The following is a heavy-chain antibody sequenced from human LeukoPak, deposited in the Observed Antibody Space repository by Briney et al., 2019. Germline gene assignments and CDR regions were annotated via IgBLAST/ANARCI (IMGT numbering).Heavy chain of an antibody. CDR1: GFTLSSHW. J-gene: IGHJ4*02. CDR3: ASGGRYSGSYYGYY. Sequence: GGPLRLSCAASGFTLSSHWMGWVRQAPGKGLEWVANIKQDGSETYYVDSVKGRFTISRDNAKNSLYLQMNSLGVDDTAVYYCASGGRYSGSYYGYYWGQGTLVTVSS. V-gene: IGHV3-7*01. D-gene: IGHD1-26*01. CDR2: IKQDGSET.